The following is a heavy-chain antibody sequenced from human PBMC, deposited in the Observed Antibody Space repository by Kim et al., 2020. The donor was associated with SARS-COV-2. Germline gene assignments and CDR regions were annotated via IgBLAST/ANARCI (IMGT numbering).Heavy chain of an antibody. V-gene: IGHV3-23*01. Sequence: GGSLRLSCAASGFTFSSYAMSWVRQAPGKGLEWVSAISGSGGSTYYADSVKGRFTISRDNSKNTLYLQMNSLRAEDTAVYYCAKLFEDGYNYGLRSRDYWGQGTLVTVSS. CDR1: GFTFSSYA. J-gene: IGHJ4*02. D-gene: IGHD5-12*01. CDR3: AKLFEDGYNYGLRSRDY. CDR2: ISGSGGST.